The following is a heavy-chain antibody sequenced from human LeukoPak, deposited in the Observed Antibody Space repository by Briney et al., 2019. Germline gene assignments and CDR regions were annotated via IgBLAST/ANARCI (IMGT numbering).Heavy chain of an antibody. V-gene: IGHV3-21*01. J-gene: IGHJ6*04. CDR3: AREDAYSYGLVRDYYYGMDV. CDR1: GFTFSSYS. D-gene: IGHD5-18*01. Sequence: GGSLRLSCAASGFTFSSYSMNWVRQAPGKGLEWVSSISSSSSYIYYADSVKGRFTISRDNAKNSLYLQMNSLRAEDTAVYYCAREDAYSYGLVRDYYYGMDVWGKGTTVTVSS. CDR2: ISSSSSYI.